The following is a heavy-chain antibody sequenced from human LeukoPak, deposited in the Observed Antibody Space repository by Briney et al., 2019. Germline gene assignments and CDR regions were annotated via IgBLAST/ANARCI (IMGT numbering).Heavy chain of an antibody. J-gene: IGHJ4*02. V-gene: IGHV3-7*01. Sequence: GGSLRLSCAASGFTFSNYWMSWVRQAPGKGLEWAANIKRDGSDIHYVDSVKGRFTISRDNAKDSLYLQMNSLRVEDTAVYYCARVGGWFYFDCWGQGTLVTVSS. CDR1: GFTFSNYW. CDR2: IKRDGSDI. D-gene: IGHD6-19*01. CDR3: ARVGGWFYFDC.